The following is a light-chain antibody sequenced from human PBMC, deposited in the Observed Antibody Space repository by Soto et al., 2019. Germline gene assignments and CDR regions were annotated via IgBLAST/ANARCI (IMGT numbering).Light chain of an antibody. V-gene: IGKV1-17*01. J-gene: IGKJ1*01. Sequence: DIQMTQSPSSLSASVGDRVIITCRASQGIGDDLGWYQQKPGKAPKRLIYAASSLQSGVPSRFSGSGSVTNFTLTISSLQPDDFASYYCLQHNTFPWTFGPGTKVELK. CDR2: AAS. CDR1: QGIGDD. CDR3: LQHNTFPWT.